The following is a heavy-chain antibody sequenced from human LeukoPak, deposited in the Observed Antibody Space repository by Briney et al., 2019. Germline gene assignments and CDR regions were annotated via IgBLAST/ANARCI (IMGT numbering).Heavy chain of an antibody. CDR2: INPNSGGT. D-gene: IGHD1-26*01. V-gene: IGHV1-2*06. Sequence: GASVTVSCKASGYTFTGYYMHWVRQAPGQGLDWMGRINPNSGGTNYAQKFQGRVTMTRDTSISTAYMELSRLRSDDTAVYYCARDGGSYYLFIDYWGQGTLVTVSS. CDR1: GYTFTGYY. J-gene: IGHJ4*02. CDR3: ARDGGSYYLFIDY.